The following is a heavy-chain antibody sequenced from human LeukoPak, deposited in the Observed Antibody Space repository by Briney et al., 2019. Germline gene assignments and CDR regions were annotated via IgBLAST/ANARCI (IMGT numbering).Heavy chain of an antibody. CDR3: ATRPASETYFAVFDY. Sequence: PGGSLRLSCTASGVTFSSHAMSWVRQAPGKGPEWVSGITGSGGSTYYAESVKGRFTISRDNSKNTLYLQMSGLRVEDTALYFCATRPASETYFAVFDYWGQGTLVTVSS. J-gene: IGHJ4*02. CDR2: ITGSGGST. V-gene: IGHV3-23*01. CDR1: GVTFSSHA. D-gene: IGHD2/OR15-2a*01.